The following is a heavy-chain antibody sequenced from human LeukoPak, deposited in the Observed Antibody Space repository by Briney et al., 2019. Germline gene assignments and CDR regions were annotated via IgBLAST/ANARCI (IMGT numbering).Heavy chain of an antibody. CDR3: ARDQAARPLGY. CDR2: IKEDGSEK. V-gene: IGHV3-7*01. CDR1: GFSVSSNY. J-gene: IGHJ4*02. D-gene: IGHD6-6*01. Sequence: GGSLRLSCAASGFSVSSNYMSWVRQAPGKGLEWVANIKEDGSEKYYVDSVKGRFTISRDNAKKLLYLQMYSLRAEDTAVYYCARDQAARPLGYWGQGTLVTVFS.